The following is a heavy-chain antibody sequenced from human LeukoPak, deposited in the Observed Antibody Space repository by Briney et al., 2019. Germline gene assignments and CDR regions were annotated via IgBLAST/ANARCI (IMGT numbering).Heavy chain of an antibody. Sequence: GGSLRLSCAASGFTFSSYAMSWARQAPGKGLEWVSGISSSGSGGNTYYADFVKGRFTISRDNAKNSLYLQMNSLRAEDTAVYYCAREGSSGWYIWGQGTLVTVSS. D-gene: IGHD6-19*01. J-gene: IGHJ4*02. CDR3: AREGSSGWYI. CDR1: GFTFSSYA. V-gene: IGHV3-23*01. CDR2: ISSSGSGGNT.